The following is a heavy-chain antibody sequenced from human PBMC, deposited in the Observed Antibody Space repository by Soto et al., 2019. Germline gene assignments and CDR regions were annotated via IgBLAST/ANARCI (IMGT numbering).Heavy chain of an antibody. Sequence: GGSLRLSCAASGFTFSSYAMHWVRQAPGKGLEWVAVISYDGSNKYYADSVKGRFTISRDNSKNTLYLQMNSLRAEDTAVYYCARGGGRGTLRSRYYYYGMDVWGQGTTVTVSS. V-gene: IGHV3-30-3*01. CDR1: GFTFSSYA. CDR2: ISYDGSNK. J-gene: IGHJ6*02. CDR3: ARGGGRGTLRSRYYYYGMDV. D-gene: IGHD3-16*01.